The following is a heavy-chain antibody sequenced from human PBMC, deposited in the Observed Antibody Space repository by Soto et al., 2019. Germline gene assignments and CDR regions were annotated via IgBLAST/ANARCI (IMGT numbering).Heavy chain of an antibody. CDR1: GGSISSGGYY. J-gene: IGHJ5*02. V-gene: IGHV4-31*03. D-gene: IGHD2-21*02. CDR2: IYYSGST. Sequence: QVQLQESGPGLVKPSQTLSLTCTVSGGSISSGGYYWSWIRQHPGKGLEWIGYIYYSGSTYYNPSLKSRITISVDTSKNQISLKLSSVTAAATAVYYCARSSPVVTAPWGQGTLVTVSS. CDR3: ARSSPVVTAP.